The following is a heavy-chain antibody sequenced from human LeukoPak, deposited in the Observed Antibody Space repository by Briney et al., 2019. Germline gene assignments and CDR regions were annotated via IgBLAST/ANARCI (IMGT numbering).Heavy chain of an antibody. CDR3: AKNFWSDKYYYYYMDV. V-gene: IGHV3-23*01. D-gene: IGHD3-3*01. Sequence: QSGGSLRLSCAASGFPFSSYVMSWVRQAPGKGLEWVSAISGSGGTTYYADSVKGRFTISRDNSKNTLYLQMNSLRAEDTAVYYCAKNFWSDKYYYYYMDVWGKGTTVTVSS. CDR2: ISGSGGTT. J-gene: IGHJ6*03. CDR1: GFPFSSYV.